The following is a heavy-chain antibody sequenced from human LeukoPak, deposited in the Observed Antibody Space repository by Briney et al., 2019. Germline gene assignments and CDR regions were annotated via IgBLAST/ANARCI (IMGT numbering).Heavy chain of an antibody. Sequence: KPSQTLSLTCIVSGGSTSTGDYYCSWIRQPAGKGLEWIGRIYTSGSTNYNPSLKSRVTMSVDTSQNQFSLKLSSVTAADTAVYYCARFTPQGYGWGGYNRFDPWGQGTLVTVSS. CDR2: IYTSGST. V-gene: IGHV4-61*02. J-gene: IGHJ5*02. D-gene: IGHD3-16*01. CDR3: ARFTPQGYGWGGYNRFDP. CDR1: GGSTSTGDYY.